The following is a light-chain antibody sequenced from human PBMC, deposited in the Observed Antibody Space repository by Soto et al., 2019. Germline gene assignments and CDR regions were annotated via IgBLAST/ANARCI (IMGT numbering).Light chain of an antibody. Sequence: DIQMTQSPSSLSASVGDRVTITCRASQDISVYLAWYQQKPGKVPKLLIYSASTLQSEVPSRFSGSGSGTDFTLTISSLQREDVATYYCQTFNTARLIFGQGTRLEIK. V-gene: IGKV1-27*01. CDR1: QDISVY. CDR3: QTFNTARLI. CDR2: SAS. J-gene: IGKJ5*01.